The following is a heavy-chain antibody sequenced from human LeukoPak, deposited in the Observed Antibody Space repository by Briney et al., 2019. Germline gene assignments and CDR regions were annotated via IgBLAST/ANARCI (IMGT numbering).Heavy chain of an antibody. V-gene: IGHV3-33*01. J-gene: IGHJ3*02. D-gene: IGHD3-22*01. CDR1: GLRFRNYG. Sequence: GGSLRLSCVVSGLRFRNYGMHWVRQAPGKGLEWVAVIYYDGSNQYYADSVKGRFTVSRDNAKNTLYLQMNSLKTEDTAVYYCTTDKGSSGYYPHAFDIWGQGTMVTVSS. CDR3: TTDKGSSGYYPHAFDI. CDR2: IYYDGSNQ.